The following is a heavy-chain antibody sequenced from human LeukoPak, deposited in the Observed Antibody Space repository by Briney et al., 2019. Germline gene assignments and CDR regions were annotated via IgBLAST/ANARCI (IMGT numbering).Heavy chain of an antibody. V-gene: IGHV3-23*01. CDR3: AKGYYDSHRGFFEY. CDR1: GFTFHNYA. D-gene: IGHD3-3*01. Sequence: GGSLRLSCAASGFTFHNYAMTWVRQAPGKGLDWVSTVSGTGTSTFYADSVKVRATISRDNSKNMLYLQMSSLRAEDTAMYYCAKGYYDSHRGFFEYWGLGTLVTVSS. CDR2: VSGTGTST. J-gene: IGHJ4*02.